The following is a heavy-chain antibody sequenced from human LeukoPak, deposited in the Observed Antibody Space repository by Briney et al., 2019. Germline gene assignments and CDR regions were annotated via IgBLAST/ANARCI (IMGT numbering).Heavy chain of an antibody. CDR3: ARDPIYSDHSGYYFAY. D-gene: IGHD3-22*01. Sequence: PGGSLRLSCAASGCTFSTYSMNWIRQAPGKGLEWVAAISGGGGTIYYASSVKGGFTVAGDNAEKSVLLQMNIARADDTAVYYCARDPIYSDHSGYYFAYWGQGTLVIVSS. CDR1: GCTFSTYS. V-gene: IGHV3-48*04. J-gene: IGHJ4*02. CDR2: ISGGGGTI.